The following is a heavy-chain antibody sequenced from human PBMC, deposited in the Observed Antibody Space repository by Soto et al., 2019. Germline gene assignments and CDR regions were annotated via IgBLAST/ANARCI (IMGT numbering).Heavy chain of an antibody. Sequence: GGSLRLSCAASGFTFSSYAMHWVRQAPGKGLEWVAVISYDGSNKYYADSVKGRFTISRDNSKNTLYLQMNSLRAEDTAVYYCARDTTNYDFWSGYWVHYGMDVWGKGTTVTVSS. J-gene: IGHJ6*04. CDR1: GFTFSSYA. CDR2: ISYDGSNK. V-gene: IGHV3-30-3*01. D-gene: IGHD3-3*01. CDR3: ARDTTNYDFWSGYWVHYGMDV.